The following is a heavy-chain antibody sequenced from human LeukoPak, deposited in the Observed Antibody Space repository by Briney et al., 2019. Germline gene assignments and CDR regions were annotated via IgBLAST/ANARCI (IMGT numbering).Heavy chain of an antibody. CDR2: ISASANT. CDR1: GGSISSYY. J-gene: IGHJ4*02. V-gene: IGHV4-4*07. Sequence: SETLSLTCTVSGGSISSYYWTWVRQSAGKGLEWIGRISASANTNYNPSLKSRVTMSVDTSTNQFSLKLTSVTAADTAVYYCAREGRSSTPGYWGQGTLVTVSS. CDR3: AREGRSSTPGY. D-gene: IGHD2-15*01.